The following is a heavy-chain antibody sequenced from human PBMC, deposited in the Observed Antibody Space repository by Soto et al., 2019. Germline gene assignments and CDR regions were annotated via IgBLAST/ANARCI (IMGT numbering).Heavy chain of an antibody. J-gene: IGHJ4*02. D-gene: IGHD2-15*01. CDR3: ARRYCSGGSCLGYYFDY. V-gene: IGHV4-31*03. CDR1: GGSISSGGYY. CDR2: IYYSGST. Sequence: QVQLQESGPGLVKPSQTLSLTCTVSGGSISSGGYYWSWIRQHPGKGLEWIGYIYYSGSTYYNPSLKSRVTISVDTSKNQFSLKLSSVTAADTAVYYCARRYCSGGSCLGYYFDYWGQGTLVTVSS.